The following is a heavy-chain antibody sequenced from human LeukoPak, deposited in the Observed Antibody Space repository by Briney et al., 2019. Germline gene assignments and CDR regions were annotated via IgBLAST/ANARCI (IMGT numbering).Heavy chain of an antibody. J-gene: IGHJ6*03. Sequence: PGGSLRLSCAASGFTFSSYSMNWVRQAPGKGLEWVSSISSSSSYIYYADSVKGRFTISRDNAKNSLYLQMNSLRAEDTAVYYCARICGGDYFGNYYYMDVWGKGTTVTVSS. CDR1: GFTFSSYS. CDR2: ISSSSSYI. D-gene: IGHD2-21*02. V-gene: IGHV3-21*01. CDR3: ARICGGDYFGNYYYMDV.